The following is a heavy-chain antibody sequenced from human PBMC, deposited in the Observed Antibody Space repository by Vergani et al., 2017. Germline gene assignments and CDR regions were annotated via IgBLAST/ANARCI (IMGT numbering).Heavy chain of an antibody. J-gene: IGHJ4*02. D-gene: IGHD1/OR15-1a*01. CDR2: IYYSGST. V-gene: IGHV4-31*03. CDR3: ARGELPNNLAPVY. CDR1: GGSISSGGYY. Sequence: QVQLQESGPGLVKPSQTLSLTCTVSGGSISSGGYYWSWIRQHPGKGLEWIGYIYYSGSTYYNPSLKSRVTISVDPSKSQFSLKLSSVTAADTAVYYCARGELPNNLAPVYWGQGTLVTVSS.